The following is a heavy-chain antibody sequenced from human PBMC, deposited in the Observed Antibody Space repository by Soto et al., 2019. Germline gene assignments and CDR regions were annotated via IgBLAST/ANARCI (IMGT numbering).Heavy chain of an antibody. D-gene: IGHD3-3*02. CDR2: ISGSGGST. Sequence: GGSLRLSCAASGFTFSSYAMSWVRQAPGKGLEWVSAISGSGGSTYYADSVKGRFTISRDNSKNTLYLQMNSLRAEDTAVYYCANNRGLSIIYFDYWGQGTLVTVSS. CDR3: ANNRGLSIIYFDY. J-gene: IGHJ4*02. V-gene: IGHV3-23*01. CDR1: GFTFSSYA.